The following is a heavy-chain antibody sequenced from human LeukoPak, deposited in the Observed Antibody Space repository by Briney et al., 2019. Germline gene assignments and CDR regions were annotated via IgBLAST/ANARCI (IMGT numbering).Heavy chain of an antibody. D-gene: IGHD3-22*01. V-gene: IGHV5-51*01. Sequence: GESLKISCKGSGYRFSTSWIGWVRQLPGKGLEWMVMIYPDDSNIRYGPSFQGQVTISADKSISTAYLHWNSLKTSDTAMYYCATLPSGYYYDYFDYWGQGTLVTVSS. CDR3: ATLPSGYYYDYFDY. CDR2: IYPDDSNI. J-gene: IGHJ4*02. CDR1: GYRFSTSW.